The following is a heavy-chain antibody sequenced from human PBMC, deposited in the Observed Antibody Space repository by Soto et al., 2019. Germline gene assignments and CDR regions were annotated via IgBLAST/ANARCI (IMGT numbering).Heavy chain of an antibody. D-gene: IGHD4-4*01. CDR3: ARDLGYYSNYGYYYYGMDV. CDR1: GGSISSYY. V-gene: IGHV4-59*01. CDR2: IYYSGST. J-gene: IGHJ6*02. Sequence: SETLSLTCTVSGGSISSYYWSWIRQPPGKGLEWIGYIYYSGSTNYNPSLKSRVTISVDTSKNQFSLKLSSVTAADTAVYYCARDLGYYSNYGYYYYGMDVWGQGTTVTVSS.